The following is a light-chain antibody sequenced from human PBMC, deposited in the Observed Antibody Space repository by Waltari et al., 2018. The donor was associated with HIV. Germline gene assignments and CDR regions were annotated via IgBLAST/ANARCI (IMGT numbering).Light chain of an antibody. CDR1: QSVLNSFNNKNY. J-gene: IGKJ2*01. Sequence: DIVMTQSPDSLPVSLGERATINCKSSQSVLNSFNNKNYLAWYQLRPGQPPKKLIYWASTRESGVPDRFGGSGSETDFTLTINSLQAEDVAVYYCQQYYGIPYTFGQATKLEIK. CDR3: QQYYGIPYT. CDR2: WAS. V-gene: IGKV4-1*01.